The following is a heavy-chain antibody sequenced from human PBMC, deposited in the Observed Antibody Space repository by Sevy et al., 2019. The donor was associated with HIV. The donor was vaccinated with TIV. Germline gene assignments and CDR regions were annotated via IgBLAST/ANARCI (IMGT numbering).Heavy chain of an antibody. CDR1: GFTFSSYW. CDR3: ARGGCSGGSCYNYYGMDV. D-gene: IGHD2-15*01. CDR2: IKQGGSEK. Sequence: GGSLRLSCAASGFTFSSYWMSWVRQAPGKGLEWVANIKQGGSEKYYVDSVKGRFTISRDNAKNSLYLQLNSLRAEDTAVYYCARGGCSGGSCYNYYGMDVWGQGTTVTVSS. V-gene: IGHV3-7*01. J-gene: IGHJ6*02.